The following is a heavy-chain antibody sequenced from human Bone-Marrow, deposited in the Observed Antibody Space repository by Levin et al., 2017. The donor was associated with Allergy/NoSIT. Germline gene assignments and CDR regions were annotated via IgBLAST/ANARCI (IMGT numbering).Heavy chain of an antibody. Sequence: GESLKISCAASGFTFSNAWMSWVRQAPGKGLEWVGRSKSKTDGGTTDYAAPVKGRFTISRDDSKNTLYLQMNSLKTEDTAVYYCTTSYYYDSSGYSSLVDYWGQGTLVTVSS. CDR3: TTSYYYDSSGYSSLVDY. CDR1: GFTFSNAW. CDR2: SKSKTDGGTT. V-gene: IGHV3-15*01. D-gene: IGHD3-22*01. J-gene: IGHJ4*02.